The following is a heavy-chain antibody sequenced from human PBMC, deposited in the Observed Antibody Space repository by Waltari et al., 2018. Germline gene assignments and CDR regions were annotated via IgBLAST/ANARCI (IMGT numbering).Heavy chain of an antibody. CDR2: ISADGRDK. J-gene: IGHJ4*02. D-gene: IGHD3-22*01. V-gene: IGHV3-30*18. CDR3: TKDAAPFYSDNSIYYGPFDC. CDR1: GFTINDYA. Sequence: QGQLVESGGGVVQPARSLRLSCAASGFTINDYAMHWVRQAPGKGLEWVAVISADGRDKLYSDSVKGRFAISRDISENTLYLQMNGLKAEDMAVYYCTKDAAPFYSDNSIYYGPFDCWGLGTLVTVSS.